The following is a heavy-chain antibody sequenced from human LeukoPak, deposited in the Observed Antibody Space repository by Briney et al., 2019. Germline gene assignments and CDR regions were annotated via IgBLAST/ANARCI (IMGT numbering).Heavy chain of an antibody. J-gene: IGHJ1*01. CDR2: MYHSGST. CDR1: GYSISSGYY. D-gene: IGHD2-15*01. V-gene: IGHV4-38-2*02. CDR3: AREVVVVDRYFQH. Sequence: PSETLSLTCAVSGYSISSGYYWGCIRQPPGKGLEWIGSMYHSGSTYYNPSLNSRVTISVDTSKNQFSLKLMSLTAADAAVYYCAREVVVVDRYFQHWGQGTLVTVSS.